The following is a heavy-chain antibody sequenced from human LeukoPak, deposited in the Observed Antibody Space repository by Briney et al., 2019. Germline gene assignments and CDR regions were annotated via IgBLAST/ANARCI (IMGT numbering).Heavy chain of an antibody. CDR3: ASPVLRFLERGHYGMDV. CDR1: GGTFSSYA. V-gene: IGHV1-69*01. J-gene: IGHJ6*02. D-gene: IGHD3-3*01. CDR2: IIPVFGTA. Sequence: SVKVSCKASGGTFSSYAISWVRQAPGQGLEWMGGIIPVFGTANYAQKFQGRVTITADESTSTAYMELSSLRSEDTAVYYCASPVLRFLERGHYGMDVWGQGTTVTVSS.